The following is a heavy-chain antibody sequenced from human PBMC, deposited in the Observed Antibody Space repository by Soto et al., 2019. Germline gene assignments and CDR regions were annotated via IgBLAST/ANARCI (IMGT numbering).Heavy chain of an antibody. CDR2: IFPLTDIP. V-gene: IGHV1-69*02. CDR1: GGTFRNYP. J-gene: IGHJ4*02. CDR3: ARGPLVVLNYFES. Sequence: QVQLVESGTEVEKAGSSVKVSCKASGGTFRNYPINWVRQAPGQGLEWMGSIFPLTDIPDYAQNFQARLTISADKSTSTAYMELSSLTSDDTAMYFCARGPLVVLNYFESWGQGTLVTVSS.